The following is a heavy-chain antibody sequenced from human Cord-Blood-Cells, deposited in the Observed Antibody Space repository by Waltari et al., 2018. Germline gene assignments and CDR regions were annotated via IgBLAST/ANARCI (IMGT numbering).Heavy chain of an antibody. D-gene: IGHD2-2*02. J-gene: IGHJ5*02. CDR2: INHSGST. V-gene: IGHV4-34*01. Sequence: QVQLQQWGAGLLKPSETLSLTCAVYGGSFSGYYWSWIRQPPGKGLEWIGEINHSGSTNDNPSLKSRVTISVDTSKNQFSLKLSSVTAADTAVYYCARGLVVVVPAAIGWFDPWGQGTLVTVSS. CDR3: ARGLVVVVPAAIGWFDP. CDR1: GGSFSGYY.